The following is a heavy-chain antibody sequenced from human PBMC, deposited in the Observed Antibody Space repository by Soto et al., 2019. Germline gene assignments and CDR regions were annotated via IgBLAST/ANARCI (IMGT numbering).Heavy chain of an antibody. CDR3: ARHYYYDAPRWFDP. J-gene: IGHJ5*02. CDR2: ISAYNGNT. D-gene: IGHD3-22*01. CDR1: GYTFTSYG. Sequence: ASVKVSCKASGYTFTSYGISWVRQVPGQGLEWMGWISAYNGNTNYAQKLQGRVTMTTDTSTSTAYMELRSLRSDDTAVYYCARHYYYDAPRWFDPWGQGTLVTVSS. V-gene: IGHV1-18*01.